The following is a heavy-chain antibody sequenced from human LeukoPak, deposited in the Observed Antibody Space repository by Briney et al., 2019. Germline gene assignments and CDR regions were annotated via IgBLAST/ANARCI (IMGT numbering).Heavy chain of an antibody. J-gene: IGHJ4*02. CDR1: GFTFSSYA. Sequence: GSLRLSCAASGFTFSSYAMSWVRQPPGKGLEWIGSIYYSGSTYYNPSLKSRVTISVDTSKNQFSLKLSSVTAADTAVYYCARHGSNYDSSGYTHWGQGTLVTVSS. V-gene: IGHV4-39*01. D-gene: IGHD3-22*01. CDR2: IYYSGST. CDR3: ARHGSNYDSSGYTH.